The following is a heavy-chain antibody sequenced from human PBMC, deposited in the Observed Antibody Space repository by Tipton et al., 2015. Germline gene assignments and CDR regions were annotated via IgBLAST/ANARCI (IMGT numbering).Heavy chain of an antibody. CDR2: IKSRTSGGTT. V-gene: IGHV3-15*07. Sequence: SLRLSCAASGFTFSTSWMNWVRQVPGKGLEWVGRIKSRTSGGTTDYATAVKGRFTISRDDSQSTLYLQMNSLQIEDTAMYYCARGSNIVATPYYYGMDVWGQGTTVTVSS. J-gene: IGHJ6*02. CDR3: ARGSNIVATPYYYGMDV. D-gene: IGHD5-12*01. CDR1: GFTFSTSW.